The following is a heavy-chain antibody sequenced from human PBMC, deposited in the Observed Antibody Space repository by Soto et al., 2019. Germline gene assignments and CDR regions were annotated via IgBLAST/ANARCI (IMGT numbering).Heavy chain of an antibody. CDR1: GYSFTSYW. J-gene: IGHJ5*02. V-gene: IGHV5-51*01. Sequence: GESLKISCKGSGYSFTSYWIGWVRQMPGKGLEWVGIIYPGDSDTRYSPSFQGPVTISADKSISTAYLQWRSLKASDPAMYYCARACVEDLLFENWFDPWGQVYLGT. CDR3: ARACVEDLLFENWFDP. CDR2: IYPGDSDT. D-gene: IGHD3-10*01.